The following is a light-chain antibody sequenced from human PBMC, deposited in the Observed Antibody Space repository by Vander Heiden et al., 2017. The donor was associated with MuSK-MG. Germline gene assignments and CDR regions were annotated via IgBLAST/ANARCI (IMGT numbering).Light chain of an antibody. CDR1: SSDVGTYRY. J-gene: IGLJ2*01. V-gene: IGLV2-11*01. CDR2: EVT. CDR3: SSYSGTSIPVV. Sequence: QSALTQPRSVSGSPGQSVTISCSGTSSDVGTYRYVSWYQQLPGKAPKLIIYEVTKRPSGVPDRFSASKSGNTASLTIAGLQAEDEADYYCSSYSGTSIPVVFGGGTTVTVL.